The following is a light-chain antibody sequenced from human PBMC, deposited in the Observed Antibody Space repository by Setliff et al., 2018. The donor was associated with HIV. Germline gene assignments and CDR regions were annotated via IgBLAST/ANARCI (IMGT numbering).Light chain of an antibody. J-gene: IGLJ2*01. CDR2: DVT. Sequence: LAQPASVSGSPGQSITISCTGSSSDIGDYESVSWYQQHPGEVPKLMIYDVTKRPSGVSNRFSASKSGNTASLTISGLQAEDAAHYYCCSYAGGDTWIFGGGTKVTVL. CDR3: CSYAGGDTWI. CDR1: SSDIGDYES. V-gene: IGLV2-23*02.